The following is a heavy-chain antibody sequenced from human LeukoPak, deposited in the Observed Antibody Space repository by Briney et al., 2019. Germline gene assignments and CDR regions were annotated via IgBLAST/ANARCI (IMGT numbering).Heavy chain of an antibody. Sequence: SETLSLTCAVYGGSFSGYYWSWIRQPPGKGLEWIGEINHSGSTNYNPSLKSRVTISVDTSKNQFSLKLSSVTAADTAVYYCARGWCEDYWGQGTLVTVSS. D-gene: IGHD2-8*01. CDR3: ARGWCEDY. CDR2: INHSGST. CDR1: GGSFSGYY. V-gene: IGHV4-34*01. J-gene: IGHJ4*02.